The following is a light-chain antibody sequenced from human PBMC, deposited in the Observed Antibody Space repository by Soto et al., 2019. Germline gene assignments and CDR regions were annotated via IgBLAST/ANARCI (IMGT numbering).Light chain of an antibody. Sequence: DIPLTQSPSTLSASVGDRVTITCRASQSISSWLAWYQQKPGKAPKLLIYDVSSLESGVPSGFSGSASGTVFTLTISSLEPDDFATYYYQQCNTVWTFGQGTKVEIK. CDR3: QQCNTVWT. CDR2: DVS. V-gene: IGKV1-5*01. J-gene: IGKJ1*01. CDR1: QSISSW.